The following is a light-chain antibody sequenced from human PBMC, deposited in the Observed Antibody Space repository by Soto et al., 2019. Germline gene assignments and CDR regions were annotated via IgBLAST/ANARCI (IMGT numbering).Light chain of an antibody. CDR2: KAS. J-gene: IGKJ1*01. Sequence: DIQMTQSPSTLSASVGDRVTITCRASQSISSWLAWYQHKPGKAPKLLISKASSLESGVPSRFSGSGSGTEFTLTISSLQPDDFATYYCQQHKTYSRTFGQGTKVEIK. CDR3: QQHKTYSRT. CDR1: QSISSW. V-gene: IGKV1-5*03.